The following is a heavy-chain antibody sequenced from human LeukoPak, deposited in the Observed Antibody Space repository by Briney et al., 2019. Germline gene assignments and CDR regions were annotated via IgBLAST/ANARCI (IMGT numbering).Heavy chain of an antibody. CDR3: ARDRLRGYSGHQTSPGITVRKNWFDP. CDR2: INPNSGGT. D-gene: IGHD5-12*01. Sequence: GASVKVSCKASGYTFTGYYMHWVRQAPGQGLEWMGWINPNSGGTNYAQKFQGRVTMTRDTSISTAYMELSRLRSDDTAVYYCARDRLRGYSGHQTSPGITVRKNWFDPWGQGTLVTVSS. CDR1: GYTFTGYY. V-gene: IGHV1-2*02. J-gene: IGHJ5*02.